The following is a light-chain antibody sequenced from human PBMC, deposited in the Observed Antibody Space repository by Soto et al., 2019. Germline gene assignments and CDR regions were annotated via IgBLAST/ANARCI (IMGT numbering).Light chain of an antibody. Sequence: QSVLTQPPSTSGTPGHRVIISCSGSSSNIGSHFVYWYQHLPGTAPKLLIFRDGQRPSGVPARFFGSKSGTSASLAITGLRSEDEADYYCAVWDQSLTGWVFGGGTKLTVL. J-gene: IGLJ3*02. CDR1: SSNIGSHF. CDR3: AVWDQSLTGWV. V-gene: IGLV1-47*01. CDR2: RDG.